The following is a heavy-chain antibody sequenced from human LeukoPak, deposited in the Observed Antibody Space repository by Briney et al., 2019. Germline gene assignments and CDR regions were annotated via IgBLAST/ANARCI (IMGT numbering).Heavy chain of an antibody. V-gene: IGHV4-4*02. CDR1: GGSISSRNW. D-gene: IGHD2-2*01. CDR2: IYHSRSN. CDR3: ARGTLPAAIF. J-gene: IGHJ4*02. Sequence: PSETLSLNCAVSGGSISSRNWLRWVRQPPGKGLDWIGEIYHSRSNDYNPSLKSRVTISVDKSKNQFSLKLSSVTAADTAAYYCARGTLPAAIFWGQGTLVTASS.